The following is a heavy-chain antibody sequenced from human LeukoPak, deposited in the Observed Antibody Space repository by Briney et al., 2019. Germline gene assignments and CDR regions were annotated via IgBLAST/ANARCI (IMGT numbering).Heavy chain of an antibody. V-gene: IGHV1-18*01. CDR1: GYTFTSYG. D-gene: IGHD3-22*01. Sequence: ASVKVSCKASGYTFTSYGISWVRQAPGQGREWMGWISGYNGNTKYAQKFQGRVTMTTDTSTSTAYMGLRSLRSADTAVYYCARDRRVDSRGYYQYYFDYWGQGTLVTVSS. J-gene: IGHJ4*02. CDR3: ARDRRVDSRGYYQYYFDY. CDR2: ISGYNGNT.